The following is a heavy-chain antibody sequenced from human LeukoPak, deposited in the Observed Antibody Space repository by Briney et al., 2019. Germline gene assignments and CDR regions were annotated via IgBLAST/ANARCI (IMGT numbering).Heavy chain of an antibody. D-gene: IGHD3-9*01. CDR1: GFTFSSYG. CDR3: ARDSLKGQFDY. CDR2: ISYDGSNK. V-gene: IGHV3-30*03. J-gene: IGHJ4*02. Sequence: GGSLRLSCAASGFTFSSYGMHWVRQAPGKGLEWVAVISYDGSNKYYADSVKGRFTISRDNSKNTLYLQMNSLRAEDTAVYYCARDSLKGQFDYWGQGTLVTVSS.